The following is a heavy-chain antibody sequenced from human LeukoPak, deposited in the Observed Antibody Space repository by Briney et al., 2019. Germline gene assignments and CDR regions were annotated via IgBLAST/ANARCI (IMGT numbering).Heavy chain of an antibody. CDR2: ISSSGSAI. D-gene: IGHD6-19*01. CDR3: ARGGSLGY. J-gene: IGHJ4*02. CDR1: GFTFSSYE. V-gene: IGHV3-48*03. Sequence: GGSLRLSCAASGFTFSSYEMNWVRQAPGKGQEWVSKISSSGSAIYYADSVKGRFTISRDNAKSRLYLQMNSLRAEVTAVYYCARGGSLGYWGQGTLVTVSS.